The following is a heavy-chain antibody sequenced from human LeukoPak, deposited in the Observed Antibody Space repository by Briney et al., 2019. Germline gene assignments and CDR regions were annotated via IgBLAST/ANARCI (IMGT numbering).Heavy chain of an antibody. CDR1: GFNFKNYR. CDR2: ISDSGYTI. Sequence: GGSLRLSCVASGFNFKNYRMSWVRQAPGKGLEWVAYISDSGYTIYYADSVKGRFTISRDNGRNSLDLQMNSLRADDTAVYYCARVGGITMVRGTNWFDPWGQGTLVTVSS. V-gene: IGHV3-48*01. J-gene: IGHJ5*02. D-gene: IGHD3-10*01. CDR3: ARVGGITMVRGTNWFDP.